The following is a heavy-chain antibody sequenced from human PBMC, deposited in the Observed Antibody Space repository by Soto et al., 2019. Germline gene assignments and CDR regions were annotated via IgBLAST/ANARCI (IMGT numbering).Heavy chain of an antibody. CDR1: GDSISGYS. CDR3: ARDRGTDLTIDFDS. J-gene: IGHJ4*02. Sequence: SETLSLTCTVSGDSISGYSWSWIRQPPGTALECICYLSYSESTTSTPSLKRRVTISVDTSKNQFSLELSSVTAADTAVYFCARDRGTDLTIDFDSWGQGALVTVSS. CDR2: LSYSEST. D-gene: IGHD3-10*01. V-gene: IGHV4-59*01.